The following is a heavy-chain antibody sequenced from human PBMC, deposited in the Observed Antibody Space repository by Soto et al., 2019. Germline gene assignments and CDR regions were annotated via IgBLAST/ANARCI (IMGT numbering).Heavy chain of an antibody. V-gene: IGHV1-46*01. CDR1: GYTFTDYY. CDR3: ARDLDYGGNSEASDV. D-gene: IGHD4-17*01. Sequence: ASVKVSCKASGYTFTDYYMYWVRQAPGQGLEWMGMINPSVGHTSYAQRFQGRVTTTRDTSTSTVYMDLSSLTPDDTAVYYCARDLDYGGNSEASDVWGQGTMVTVSS. J-gene: IGHJ3*01. CDR2: INPSVGHT.